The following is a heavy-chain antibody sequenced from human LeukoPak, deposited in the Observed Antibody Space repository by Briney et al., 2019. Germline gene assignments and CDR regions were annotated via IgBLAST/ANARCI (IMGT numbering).Heavy chain of an antibody. CDR1: GASVSNYY. V-gene: IGHV4-4*07. CDR3: ASVARDSSGYHYFDY. J-gene: IGHJ4*02. D-gene: IGHD3-22*01. Sequence: PSETLSLTCTVSGASVSNYYWSWIRQPAGKGLEWIGRIYNGGSANYNPSLQSRISMSVDTSKNQFSLRLKSVTAADTAVYYCASVARDSSGYHYFDYWGQGTLVTVSS. CDR2: IYNGGSA.